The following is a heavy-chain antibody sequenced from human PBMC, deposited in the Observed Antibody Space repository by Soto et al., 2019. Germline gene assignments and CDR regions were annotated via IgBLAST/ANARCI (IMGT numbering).Heavy chain of an antibody. CDR3: AKDITEYSSSSVPYYYYYGMDV. Sequence: GGSLRLSCAASGFTFSSYGMQWVRPAPGKGLEWGAVISYDGSNKYYEDSVKGRFTISRANSKNTLYLQINSLRAEDTAVYYCAKDITEYSSSSVPYYYYYGMDVWGQGTTVTVS. CDR2: ISYDGSNK. D-gene: IGHD6-6*01. CDR1: GFTFSSYG. J-gene: IGHJ6*02. V-gene: IGHV3-30*18.